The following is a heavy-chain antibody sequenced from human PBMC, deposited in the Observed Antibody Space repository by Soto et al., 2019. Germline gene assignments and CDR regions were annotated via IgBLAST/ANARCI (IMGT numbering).Heavy chain of an antibody. CDR1: GGSISSYY. J-gene: IGHJ4*02. Sequence: QVKLQESGPGLVKLSETLSLTCTVSGGSISSYYWSWIRQPPGKGLEWIGYIYYSGSTNYNPSLKSRVTISVDTSKNQFSLKLSSVTAADTAVYYCARRYGYSFDYWGQGTLVTVSS. D-gene: IGHD1-1*01. CDR2: IYYSGST. V-gene: IGHV4-59*08. CDR3: ARRYGYSFDY.